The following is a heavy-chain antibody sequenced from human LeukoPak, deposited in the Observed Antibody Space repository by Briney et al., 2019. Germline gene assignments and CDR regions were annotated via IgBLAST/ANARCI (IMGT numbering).Heavy chain of an antibody. CDR3: ARTQWLREYDAFDI. D-gene: IGHD5-12*01. V-gene: IGHV4-59*01. CDR2: IYYSGST. J-gene: IGHJ3*02. CDR1: GGSISSYY. Sequence: PSETLSLTCTVSGGSISSYYWSWIRQPPGKGLEWIGYIYYSGSTNYNPSLKSRVTISVDTSKNQFSLKLSSVTAADTAVYYCARTQWLREYDAFDIWGQGTVVTVSS.